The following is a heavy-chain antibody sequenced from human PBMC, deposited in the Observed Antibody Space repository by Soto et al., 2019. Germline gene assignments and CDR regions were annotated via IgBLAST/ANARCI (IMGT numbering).Heavy chain of an antibody. CDR2: ISGSGGST. Sequence: PGGSLRLSCAASGFTFSSYAMSWVRQAPGKGLEWVSAISGSGGSTYYADSVKGRFTISRDNSKNTPYLQMNSLRAEDTAVYYCAKGRGVQNYYGMDVWGQGTTVTVSS. CDR3: AKGRGVQNYYGMDV. CDR1: GFTFSSYA. J-gene: IGHJ6*02. D-gene: IGHD1-1*01. V-gene: IGHV3-23*01.